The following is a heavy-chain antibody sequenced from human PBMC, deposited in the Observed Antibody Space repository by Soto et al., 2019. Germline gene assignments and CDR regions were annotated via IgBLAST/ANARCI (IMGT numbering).Heavy chain of an antibody. CDR2: IIPIFGTA. Sequence: QVQLVQSGAEVKKPGSSVKVSCKASGGTFSSYAISWVRQAPGQGLEWMGGIIPIFGTANYAQKFQDRVTITADESTSTAYMELSSLRSEDTAVYYCARAPAPYDYVWGSYRYHFDYWGQGTLVTVSS. V-gene: IGHV1-69*01. D-gene: IGHD3-16*02. CDR1: GGTFSSYA. CDR3: ARAPAPYDYVWGSYRYHFDY. J-gene: IGHJ4*02.